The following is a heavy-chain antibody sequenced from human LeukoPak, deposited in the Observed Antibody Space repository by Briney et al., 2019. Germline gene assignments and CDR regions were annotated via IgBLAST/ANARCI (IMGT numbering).Heavy chain of an antibody. Sequence: SQTLCLTCTVSGGSISSGSYYWSWIRQPAGKGLEWIGRIYTSGSTNYNPSLKSRVTISVDTSKNQFSLKLISVTAADTAVYYCARVLGFYDSSGYYPYYFDYWGQGTLVTVSS. D-gene: IGHD3-22*01. J-gene: IGHJ4*02. CDR2: IYTSGST. CDR1: GGSISSGSYY. V-gene: IGHV4-61*02. CDR3: ARVLGFYDSSGYYPYYFDY.